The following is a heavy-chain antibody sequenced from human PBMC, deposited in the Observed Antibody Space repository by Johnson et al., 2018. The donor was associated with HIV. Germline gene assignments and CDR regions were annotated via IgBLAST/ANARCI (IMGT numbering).Heavy chain of an antibody. V-gene: IGHV3-30*04. CDR2: ISYDGSNK. CDR3: ARGLWLTPDVFDV. Sequence: QVQLVESGGGVVQPGRSLRLSCAASGFTFSSYAMHWVRQAPGKGLEWVAVISYDGSNKYYADSLKGRFTISRDNSKNLLYLQMKSLIAEDTTVYYCARGLWLTPDVFDVWGQGTMVTVSS. D-gene: IGHD6-19*01. J-gene: IGHJ3*01. CDR1: GFTFSSYA.